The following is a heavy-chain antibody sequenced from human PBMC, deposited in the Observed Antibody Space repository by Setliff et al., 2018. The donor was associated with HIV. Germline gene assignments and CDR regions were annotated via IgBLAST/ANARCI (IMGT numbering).Heavy chain of an antibody. CDR3: ARAPKYYYDSSGYYN. Sequence: ASVKVSCKASGYTFTSYGISWVRQAPGQGLEWMGWISAYNGNTNYAQKLQGRVTMTTDTSTSTAYMELSSLRSEDTAVYYCARAPKYYYDSSGYYNWGQGTLVTVSS. D-gene: IGHD3-22*01. V-gene: IGHV1-18*01. J-gene: IGHJ4*02. CDR1: GYTFTSYG. CDR2: ISAYNGNT.